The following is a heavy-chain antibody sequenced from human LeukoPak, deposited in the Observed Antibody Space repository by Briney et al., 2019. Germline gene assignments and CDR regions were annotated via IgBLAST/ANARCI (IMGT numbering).Heavy chain of an antibody. V-gene: IGHV4-4*07. D-gene: IGHD3-22*01. CDR3: AREAYYYDSSGRRAFDI. J-gene: IGHJ3*02. CDR2: ISTLGST. Sequence: SETLSLTCSVSGGSINNYYWTWIRQPAGKGLEWIGHISTLGSTNYNPSLKSRVTISVDTSKNQFSLKLSSVTAADTAVYYCAREAYYYDSSGRRAFDIWGQGTMVTVSS. CDR1: GGSINNYY.